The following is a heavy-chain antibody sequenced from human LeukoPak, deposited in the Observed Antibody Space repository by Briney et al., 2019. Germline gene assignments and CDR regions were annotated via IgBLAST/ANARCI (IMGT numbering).Heavy chain of an antibody. V-gene: IGHV4-4*08. D-gene: IGHD1-26*01. CDR3: ARQGGYQYYFDY. CDR1: GGSISPYF. J-gene: IGHJ4*02. CDR2: IYATGST. Sequence: SETLSLTCTVSGGSISPYFWSWIRQPPGKGLEWIGYIYATGSTNYNPSLKSRVTISVDTSKNQFSLKLSSVTAADTAVYYCARQGGYQYYFDYWGQGTLVTVSS.